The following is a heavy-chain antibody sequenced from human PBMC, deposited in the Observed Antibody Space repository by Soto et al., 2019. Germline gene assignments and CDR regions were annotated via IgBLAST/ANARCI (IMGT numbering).Heavy chain of an antibody. Sequence: QITLKESGPTLVKPTQTLTLTCTFSGFSLSSSGVGVGWIRQPPGKALEWLALIYWDDEKSYSPSLKSRLTITEDISKHQVVLTMTNMDPVDTATYYCAHRRNSYYDSFTGYRKNWFDPWGQGALVTVSS. J-gene: IGHJ5*02. CDR1: GFSLSSSGVG. CDR2: IYWDDEK. V-gene: IGHV2-5*02. D-gene: IGHD3-9*01. CDR3: AHRRNSYYDSFTGYRKNWFDP.